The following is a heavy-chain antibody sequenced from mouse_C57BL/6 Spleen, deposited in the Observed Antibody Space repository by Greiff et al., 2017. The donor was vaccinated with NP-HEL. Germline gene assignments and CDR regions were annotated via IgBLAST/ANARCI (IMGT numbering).Heavy chain of an antibody. J-gene: IGHJ2*01. Sequence: QVQLKESGAELARPGASVKMSCKASGYTFTSYTMHWVKQRPGQGLEWIGYINPSSGYTKYNQKFKDKATLTADKSSSTAYMQLSSLTSEDSAVYYCARGELGLPRGFDYWGQGTTLTVSS. CDR2: INPSSGYT. D-gene: IGHD2-2*01. V-gene: IGHV1-4*01. CDR1: GYTFTSYT. CDR3: ARGELGLPRGFDY.